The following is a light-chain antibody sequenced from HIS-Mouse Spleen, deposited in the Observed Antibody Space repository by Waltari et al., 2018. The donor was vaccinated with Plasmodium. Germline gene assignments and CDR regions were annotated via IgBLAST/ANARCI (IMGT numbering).Light chain of an antibody. CDR2: SNN. V-gene: IGLV1-44*01. J-gene: IGLJ2*01. CDR3: AAWDDSLNGVV. CDR1: ISSIGSNT. Sequence: QSVLTQPPSASGTPGQRVTISCSGSISSIGSNTVNWYQQLPGTAPKLLIYSNNPRPSGVPDRFSGSKSVTSASLAISVLQSEDEADDYCAAWDDSLNGVVFAGGTKLTVL.